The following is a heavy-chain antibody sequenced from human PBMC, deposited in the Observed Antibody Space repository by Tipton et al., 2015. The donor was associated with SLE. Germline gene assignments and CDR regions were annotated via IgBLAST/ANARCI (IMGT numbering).Heavy chain of an antibody. CDR2: ISDSSSTI. CDR3: ARDIVVVPAASYFDY. D-gene: IGHD2-2*01. Sequence: QLVQSGGGLVQSGGSLRLSCAASGFTFSTYGMNWVRQAPGKGLEWVSYISDSSSTIYYADSVKGRFTISRDNAKNSLYLQMNSLRDEDTAVYYCARDIVVVPAASYFDYWGQGTLVTVSS. CDR1: GFTFSTYG. V-gene: IGHV3-48*02. J-gene: IGHJ4*02.